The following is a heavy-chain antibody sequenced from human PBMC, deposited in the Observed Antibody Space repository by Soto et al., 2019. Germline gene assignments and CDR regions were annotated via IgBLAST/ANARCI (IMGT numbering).Heavy chain of an antibody. V-gene: IGHV4-39*01. CDR2: IYYSGST. CDR3: ERHFVYSGYQYYYYYYGMDV. D-gene: IGHD5-12*01. Sequence: SETLSLTCSVSGGSISSSSYYWGWIRQPPGKGLEWIGSIYYSGSTYYNPSLKSRVTISVDTSKNQFSLKLSSVTAADTAVYYCERHFVYSGYQYYYYYYGMDVWGQGTTVTVSS. CDR1: GGSISSSSYY. J-gene: IGHJ6*02.